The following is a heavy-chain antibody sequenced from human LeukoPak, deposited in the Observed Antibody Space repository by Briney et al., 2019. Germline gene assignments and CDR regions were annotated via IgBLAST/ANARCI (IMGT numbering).Heavy chain of an antibody. J-gene: IGHJ4*02. CDR1: GLTVSDNF. Sequence: GSLRLSCAASGLTVSDNFMTWIRQPPGKGLEWIGEINHSGSTNYNPSLKSRVTISVDTSKNQFSLKLSSVTAADTAVYYCARGGIEPAYCGGDCYSGFDYWGQGTLVTVSS. CDR3: ARGGIEPAYCGGDCYSGFDY. D-gene: IGHD2-21*02. CDR2: INHSGST. V-gene: IGHV4-34*01.